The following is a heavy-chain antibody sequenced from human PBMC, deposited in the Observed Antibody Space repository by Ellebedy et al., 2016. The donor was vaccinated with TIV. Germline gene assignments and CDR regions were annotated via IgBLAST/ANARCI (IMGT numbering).Heavy chain of an antibody. CDR2: IYPGDSET. CDR1: GYSFTTYW. D-gene: IGHD5-12*01. V-gene: IGHV5-51*01. CDR3: ARRGYSGYEHSWFDS. Sequence: GESLKISCKGSGYSFTTYWIGWVRQMPGIGLQWMGIIYPGDSETITRYSPSFQGHVTISVDHSINPAYLQWSSLKSSDTAIYYCARRGYSGYEHSWFDSWGQGTLVTVSS. J-gene: IGHJ5*01.